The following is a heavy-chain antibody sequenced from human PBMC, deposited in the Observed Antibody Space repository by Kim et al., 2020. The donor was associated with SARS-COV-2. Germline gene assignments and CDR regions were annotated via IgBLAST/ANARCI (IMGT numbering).Heavy chain of an antibody. CDR2: T. CDR3: ARDHGHSGYDF. V-gene: IGHV1-3*01. Sequence: TKYSQKFQGRVTITMETSASTAYMELSSLKSEDTAVYYCARDHGHSGYDFWGQGTLVTVSS. D-gene: IGHD5-12*01. J-gene: IGHJ4*02.